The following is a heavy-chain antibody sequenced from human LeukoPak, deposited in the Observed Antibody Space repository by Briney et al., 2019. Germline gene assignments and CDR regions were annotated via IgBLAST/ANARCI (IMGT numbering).Heavy chain of an antibody. CDR1: GFTFSSYG. CDR2: ISYDGSNK. Sequence: PGGSLRLSCAASGFTFSSYGMHWVRQAPGKGLEWVAVISYDGSNKYYADSVKGRFTISRDNSKNTLYLQMNSLRAEDTAVYYCARGSYGDNWGQGTLVTVSS. J-gene: IGHJ4*02. V-gene: IGHV3-30*03. CDR3: ARGSYGDN. D-gene: IGHD1-26*01.